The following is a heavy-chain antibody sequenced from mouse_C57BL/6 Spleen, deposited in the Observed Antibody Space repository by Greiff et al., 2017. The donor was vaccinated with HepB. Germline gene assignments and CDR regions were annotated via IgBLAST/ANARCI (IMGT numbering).Heavy chain of an antibody. CDR3: AYGYGEAWFAY. CDR2: INPNNGGT. J-gene: IGHJ3*01. D-gene: IGHD2-2*01. V-gene: IGHV1-18*01. Sequence: EVQLQHSGPELVKPGASVKIPCKASGYTFTDYNMDWVKQSHGKSLEWIGDINPNNGGTIYNQKFKGKATLTVDKSSSTAYMELRSLTSEDTAVYYCAYGYGEAWFAYWGQGTLVTVSA. CDR1: GYTFTDYN.